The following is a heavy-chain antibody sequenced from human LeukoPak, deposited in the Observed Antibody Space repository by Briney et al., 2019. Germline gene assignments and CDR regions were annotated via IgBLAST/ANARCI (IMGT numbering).Heavy chain of an antibody. CDR1: GGSFSGYY. J-gene: IGHJ4*02. CDR3: ARHGLWGFIDY. V-gene: IGHV4-34*01. CDR2: INHSGST. Sequence: SETLSLTCAVYGGSFSGYYWSWIRQPPGKGLEWIGEINHSGSTNYNPSLKSRVTTSVDTSKNQFSLKLSSVTAADTAVYYCARHGLWGFIDYWGQGTPVTVSS. D-gene: IGHD7-27*01.